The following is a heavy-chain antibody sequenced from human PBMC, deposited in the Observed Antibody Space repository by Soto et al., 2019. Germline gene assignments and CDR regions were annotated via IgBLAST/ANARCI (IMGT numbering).Heavy chain of an antibody. V-gene: IGHV3-73*02. Sequence: EVQLVESGGGLVQPGGSLKLSCAASGFTFSGSAMHWVRQASGKGLEWVGRIRSKANSYATAYAASVKGRFTISRDDSKNTAYLQMNSLKTEDTAAYYCIGSFRWKLDYWGQGTLVTVSS. D-gene: IGHD1-1*01. CDR3: IGSFRWKLDY. CDR1: GFTFSGSA. CDR2: IRSKANSYAT. J-gene: IGHJ4*02.